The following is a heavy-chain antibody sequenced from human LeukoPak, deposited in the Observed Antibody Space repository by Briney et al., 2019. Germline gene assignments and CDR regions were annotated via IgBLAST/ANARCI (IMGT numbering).Heavy chain of an antibody. V-gene: IGHV4-59*01. CDR3: ARDQGYYGSGSYPGVFDY. Sequence: SETLSLTCTASGGSISSYYWSWIRQPPGKGLEWIGDIYYSGSTNYNPSLKSRVTISVDTSKNQFSLKLSSVTAADTAVYYCARDQGYYGSGSYPGVFDYWGQGTLVTVSS. J-gene: IGHJ4*02. CDR1: GGSISSYY. D-gene: IGHD3-10*01. CDR2: IYYSGST.